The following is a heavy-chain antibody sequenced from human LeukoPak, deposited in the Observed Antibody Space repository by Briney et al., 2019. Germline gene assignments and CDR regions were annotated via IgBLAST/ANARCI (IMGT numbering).Heavy chain of an antibody. CDR3: ARVRRFLEWLAFGPDAFDI. CDR2: MNPNSGNT. D-gene: IGHD3-3*01. V-gene: IGHV1-8*03. J-gene: IGHJ3*02. Sequence: ASVKVSCKASGYTFTSYDINWVRQATGQGLEWMGWMNPNSGNTGYAQKVQGRVTITRNTSISTAYMELSSLRSEDTAVYYCARVRRFLEWLAFGPDAFDIWGQGTMVTVSS. CDR1: GYTFTSYD.